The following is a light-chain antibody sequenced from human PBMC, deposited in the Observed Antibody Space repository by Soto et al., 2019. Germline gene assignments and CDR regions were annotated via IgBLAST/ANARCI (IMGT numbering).Light chain of an antibody. CDR1: QNINNY. V-gene: IGKV1-33*01. Sequence: DIQMTQSPSSLSASVGDRVTITCQAGQNINNYLNWYQQKPGRAPKLLIYHASHLEAGVPSRFRGSGSGTDFTFTISRLQPEDIATYYCQQYENLPTFGQGTRLEIK. CDR2: HAS. CDR3: QQYENLPT. J-gene: IGKJ5*01.